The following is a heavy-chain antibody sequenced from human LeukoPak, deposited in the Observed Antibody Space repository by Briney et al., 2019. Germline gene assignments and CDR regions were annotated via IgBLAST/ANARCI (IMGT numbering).Heavy chain of an antibody. CDR1: GFTFSDYY. CDR2: ISSSGSTI. J-gene: IGHJ6*03. D-gene: IGHD3-3*01. CDR3: ARVWSGYYYYYMDV. V-gene: IGHV3-11*01. Sequence: GGSLRLSRAASGFTFSDYYMSWIRQAPGKGLEWVSYISSSGSTIYYADSVKGRFTISRDNAKNSLYLQMNSLRAEDTAVYYCARVWSGYYYYYMDVWGKGTTVTVSS.